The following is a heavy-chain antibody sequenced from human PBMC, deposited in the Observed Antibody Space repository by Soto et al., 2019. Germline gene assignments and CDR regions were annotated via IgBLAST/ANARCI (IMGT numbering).Heavy chain of an antibody. Sequence: GGSLRLSCAASGFTFSDYYMSWIRQAPGKGLEWVSYISSSGSTIYYADSVKGRFTISRDNAKNSLYLQMNSLRAEDTAVYYCARGYYDSSGYYWVFDYWGQGTLVTVSS. J-gene: IGHJ4*02. D-gene: IGHD3-22*01. CDR3: ARGYYDSSGYYWVFDY. V-gene: IGHV3-11*04. CDR2: ISSSGSTI. CDR1: GFTFSDYY.